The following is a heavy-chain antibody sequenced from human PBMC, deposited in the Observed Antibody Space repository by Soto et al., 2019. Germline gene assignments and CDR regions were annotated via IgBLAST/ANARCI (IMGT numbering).Heavy chain of an antibody. Sequence: GGSLRLSCAASGFTFSRYGMHWVRQAPGKGLEWVAVISYDGRNKQYADSVKGRLTISRDNSNDTLYLQMNSLRVEDTAVYYCAKDPGEVEYYYYATDVWGQGTKGTVSS. D-gene: IGHD3-16*01. J-gene: IGHJ6*02. CDR2: ISYDGRNK. CDR3: AKDPGEVEYYYYATDV. V-gene: IGHV3-30*18. CDR1: GFTFSRYG.